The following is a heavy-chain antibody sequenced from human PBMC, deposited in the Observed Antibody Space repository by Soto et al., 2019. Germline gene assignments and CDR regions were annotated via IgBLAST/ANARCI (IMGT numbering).Heavy chain of an antibody. V-gene: IGHV3-74*01. Sequence: LRLSCAASRFTFGNSWMPLFRQAPGKGLVWVSRINSDGSTSYADFVKGRLTISRDNAKNTVYLQMNSLRAEDTAVYYCARGLYREYGHDSWGQGALVTVSS. J-gene: IGHJ5*01. CDR3: ARGLYREYGHDS. CDR2: INSDGST. CDR1: RFTFGNSW. D-gene: IGHD3-10*01.